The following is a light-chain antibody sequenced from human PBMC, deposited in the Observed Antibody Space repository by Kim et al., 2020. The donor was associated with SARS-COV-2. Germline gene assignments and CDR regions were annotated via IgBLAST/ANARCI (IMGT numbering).Light chain of an antibody. CDR2: SNN. Sequence: QRVPIACSGSSSNIGSNTVNWYQQLPGTAPKLLIYSNNQRPSGVPDRFSGSKSGTSASLAISGLQSEDEADYYCAAWDDSLNVHYVFGTGTKVTVL. CDR1: SSNIGSNT. CDR3: AAWDDSLNVHYV. J-gene: IGLJ1*01. V-gene: IGLV1-44*01.